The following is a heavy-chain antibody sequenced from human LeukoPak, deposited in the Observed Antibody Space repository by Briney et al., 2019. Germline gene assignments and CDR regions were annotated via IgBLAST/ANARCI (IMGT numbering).Heavy chain of an antibody. Sequence: SETLSLTCTVSGGPISGYYWSWIRQPPGEGLEWIGYIYYSGSTYYNPSLKSRVTISVDTSKNQFSLKLSSVTAADTAVYYCARAIYGSGSSDAFDIWGQGTMVTVSS. J-gene: IGHJ3*02. CDR1: GGPISGYY. V-gene: IGHV4-30-4*01. D-gene: IGHD3-10*01. CDR2: IYYSGST. CDR3: ARAIYGSGSSDAFDI.